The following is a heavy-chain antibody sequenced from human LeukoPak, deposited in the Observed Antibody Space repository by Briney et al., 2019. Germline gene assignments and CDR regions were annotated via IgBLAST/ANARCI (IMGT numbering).Heavy chain of an antibody. CDR1: GGSISSYY. J-gene: IGHJ4*02. CDR2: ISGSGGST. CDR3: VTETGTTQRVDY. V-gene: IGHV3-23*01. D-gene: IGHD1-7*01. Sequence: ETLSLTCTVSGGSISSYYWSWIRQPPGKGLEWVSAISGSGGSTYYADSVKGRFTISRDNSKNTLYLQMNSPRAEDTAVYYCVTETGTTQRVDYWGQGTLVTVSS.